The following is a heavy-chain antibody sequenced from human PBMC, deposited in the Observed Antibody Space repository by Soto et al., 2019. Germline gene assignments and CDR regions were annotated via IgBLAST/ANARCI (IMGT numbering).Heavy chain of an antibody. CDR3: AKDFDVVVVLSATRGLDV. V-gene: IGHV3-30*18. CDR1: GFTFSNYG. CDR2: ISYDGGSA. J-gene: IGHJ6*02. D-gene: IGHD2-15*01. Sequence: QVQLVESGGGMIQPGRSLRLSCVASGFTFSNYGMHWVRQAPGKGLEWVAGISYDGGSADYVDSVKGRFTLSRDNSKNTLSLQMISLRPEDTGVYYCAKDFDVVVVLSATRGLDVWGQGTTVTVS.